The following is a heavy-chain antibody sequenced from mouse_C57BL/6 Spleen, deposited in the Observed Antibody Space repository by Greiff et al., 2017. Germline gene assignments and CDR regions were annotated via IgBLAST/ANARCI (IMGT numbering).Heavy chain of an antibody. CDR2: ISSGGSYT. D-gene: IGHD1-1*01. Sequence: EVQGVESGGDLVKPGGSLKLSCAASGFTFSSYGMSWVRQTPDKRLEWVATISSGGSYTYYPDSVKGRFTISRDNAKNTLYLQMSSLKSEDTAMYYCARHNYGSRYYYAMDYWGQGTSVTVSS. J-gene: IGHJ4*01. V-gene: IGHV5-6*01. CDR3: ARHNYGSRYYYAMDY. CDR1: GFTFSSYG.